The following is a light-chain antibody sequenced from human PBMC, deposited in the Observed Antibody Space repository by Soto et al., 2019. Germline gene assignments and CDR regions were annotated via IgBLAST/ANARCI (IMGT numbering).Light chain of an antibody. V-gene: IGLV2-23*01. CDR3: CSYAGGSTV. CDR1: SSDVGSYNL. CDR2: EGS. Sequence: QSALTQPASVSGSPGQSITISCTGTSSDVGSYNLVSWYQQHPGKAPKLMIYEGSKRPSGVSNRFSGSKSGNTASLTISGLTAEDEADYYCCSYAGGSTVFGGGTKLTVL. J-gene: IGLJ2*01.